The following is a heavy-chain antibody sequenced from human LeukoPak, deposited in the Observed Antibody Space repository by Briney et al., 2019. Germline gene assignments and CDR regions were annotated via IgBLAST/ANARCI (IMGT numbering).Heavy chain of an antibody. V-gene: IGHV1-3*03. CDR3: ARGVPQWQRYPFDP. CDR2: INAGNGNT. D-gene: IGHD6-19*01. CDR1: GYTFTSYA. Sequence: GASVKVSCKASGYTFTSYAMHWVRQAPGQRLEWMGWINAGNGNTKYSQEFQGRVTITRDTSASTAYMELSSLRSEDMAVYYCARGVPQWQRYPFDPWGQGTLVTVSS. J-gene: IGHJ5*02.